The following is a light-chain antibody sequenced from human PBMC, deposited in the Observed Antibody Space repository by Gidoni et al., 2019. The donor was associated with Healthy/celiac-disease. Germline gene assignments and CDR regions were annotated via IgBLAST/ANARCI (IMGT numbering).Light chain of an antibody. CDR1: QSVSSY. CDR2: DAS. V-gene: IGKV3-11*01. J-gene: IGKJ2*01. CDR3: QQRSNWPTRYT. Sequence: EIVLTHSPATLSLSPGERATLSCRASQSVSSYLAWYHQKPGQAPRLLIYDASNRATDIPARFSGSGSGTDFTLTISSLGPEDFAVYYCQQRSNWPTRYTFGQGTKLEIK.